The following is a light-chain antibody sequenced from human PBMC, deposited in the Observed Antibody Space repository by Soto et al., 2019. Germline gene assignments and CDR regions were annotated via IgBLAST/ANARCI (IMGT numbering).Light chain of an antibody. CDR3: CSYATPRL. CDR1: SSDVGGYNY. Sequence: QSVLTQPASVSGSPGQSITISCTGTSSDVGGYNYVSWYQQHPGKAPKLMIYEVSERPSGVSNRFSGSKSGNTASLTISGLQAEDEADYYCCSYATPRLFGGGTKVTVL. CDR2: EVS. V-gene: IGLV2-14*01. J-gene: IGLJ2*01.